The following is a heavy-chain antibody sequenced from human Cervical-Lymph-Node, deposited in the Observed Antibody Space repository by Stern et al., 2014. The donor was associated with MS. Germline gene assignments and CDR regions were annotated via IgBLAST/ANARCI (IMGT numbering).Heavy chain of an antibody. Sequence: EVQLVQSGGEVKKVGESLKISCKGSGYSFNNYWIGWVRQMPGQGLEWMGSIFPGVSDNKHSPSFQVQVTMSAAKSISPVYLQWSSLKASDSAMYYCARLNALTTGDNWFDPWGQGTLVTVSS. CDR1: GYSFNNYW. CDR3: ARLNALTTGDNWFDP. D-gene: IGHD4/OR15-4a*01. CDR2: IFPGVSDN. V-gene: IGHV5-51*01. J-gene: IGHJ5*02.